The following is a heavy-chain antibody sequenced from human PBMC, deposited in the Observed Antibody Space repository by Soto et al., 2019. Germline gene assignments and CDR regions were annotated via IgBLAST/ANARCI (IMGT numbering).Heavy chain of an antibody. CDR1: GYTFTSYG. V-gene: IGHV1-18*01. Sequence: QVQLVQSGAEVKKPGASVKVSCKASGYTFTSYGISWVRQAPGQGLEWMGWISAYNGNTNYAQKLQGRATMTPDTSTSTASMELRTLRSADTAVYYCATARGTSALDYWGQGTLVTVSS. J-gene: IGHJ4*02. CDR2: ISAYNGNT. CDR3: ATARGTSALDY. D-gene: IGHD3-10*01.